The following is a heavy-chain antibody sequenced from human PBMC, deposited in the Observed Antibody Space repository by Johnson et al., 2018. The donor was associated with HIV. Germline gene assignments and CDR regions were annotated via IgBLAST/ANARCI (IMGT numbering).Heavy chain of an antibody. V-gene: IGHV3-43D*03. D-gene: IGHD6-19*01. Sequence: VQLVESGGGLVQPGGSLRLSCAASGFTFEDYAMHWVRQAPGKGLEWVSLISWDGGSTYYADSVKGRFTISRDNSKNSLYLQMNSLRAEDTALYYCAKSLGALAVADAFDIWGQGTMVTVSS. CDR1: GFTFEDYA. J-gene: IGHJ3*02. CDR2: ISWDGGST. CDR3: AKSLGALAVADAFDI.